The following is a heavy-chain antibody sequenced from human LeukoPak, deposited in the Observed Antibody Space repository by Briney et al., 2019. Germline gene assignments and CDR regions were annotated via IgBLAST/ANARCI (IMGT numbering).Heavy chain of an antibody. CDR1: GYTFTGYY. CDR2: INPNSGGT. J-gene: IGHJ4*02. Sequence: ASVKVSCKASGYTFTGYYMHWVRQAPGQGLEWMGWINPNSGGTNYAQKFQARVTMTRDTSISTAYMELSRLRSDDTAVYYCARKIDFWSGYSYWGQGTLVTVSS. V-gene: IGHV1-2*02. D-gene: IGHD3-3*01. CDR3: ARKIDFWSGYSY.